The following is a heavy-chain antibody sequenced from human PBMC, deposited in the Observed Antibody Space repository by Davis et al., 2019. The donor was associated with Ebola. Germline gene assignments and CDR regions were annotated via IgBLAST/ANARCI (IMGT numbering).Heavy chain of an antibody. J-gene: IGHJ4*02. D-gene: IGHD3-10*01. CDR2: ISGSSSGT. Sequence: GGSLRLSCAASGFSFATFAMTWVRQAPGKGLEWVSSISGSSSGTIYADSVQGRFTISRDNSKNTVYLQMDSLRVEDTAMYYCARSYYGGDYFDYWGQGTLVTVSS. V-gene: IGHV3-23*01. CDR3: ARSYYGGDYFDY. CDR1: GFSFATFA.